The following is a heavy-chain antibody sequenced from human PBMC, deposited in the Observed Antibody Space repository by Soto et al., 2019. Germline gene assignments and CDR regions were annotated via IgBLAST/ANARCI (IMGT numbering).Heavy chain of an antibody. CDR3: AKEDYDSSGYYAHPDVRSYDY. Sequence: PGGSLRLSCAASGFTFSSYAMSWVRQAPGKGLEWVSAISGSGGSTYYADSVKGRFTISRDNSKNTLYLQMNSLRAEDTAVYYCAKEDYDSSGYYAHPDVRSYDYWGQGTLVTVSS. J-gene: IGHJ4*02. V-gene: IGHV3-23*01. D-gene: IGHD3-22*01. CDR2: ISGSGGST. CDR1: GFTFSSYA.